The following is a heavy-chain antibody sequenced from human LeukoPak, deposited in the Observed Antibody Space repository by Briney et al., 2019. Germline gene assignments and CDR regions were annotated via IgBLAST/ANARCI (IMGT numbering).Heavy chain of an antibody. CDR1: GFTFSSYA. CDR2: ISGSGGST. J-gene: IGHJ6*03. CDR3: ARDLYYYYYMDV. V-gene: IGHV3-23*01. Sequence: GGSLRLSCAASGFTFSSYAMSWVRQAPGKGLEWVSAISGSGGSTYYADSVKGRFTISRDNSKNTLYLQMNSLRAEDTAVYYCARDLYYYYYMDVWGKGTTVTISS.